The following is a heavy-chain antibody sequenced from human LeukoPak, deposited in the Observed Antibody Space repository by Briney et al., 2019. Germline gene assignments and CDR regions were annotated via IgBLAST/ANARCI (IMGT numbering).Heavy chain of an antibody. D-gene: IGHD2-2*01. V-gene: IGHV3-30*04. Sequence: GGSLRLSCAASGFRFSHYAIHWVRQAPGKGVEGVSLISYNGGNKYYADSVKGRFTISRDNSKNTLYLQMNRLRAEDTAVYYCAKDPSTDSSIDYWGQGTLVTVSS. J-gene: IGHJ4*02. CDR1: GFRFSHYA. CDR3: AKDPSTDSSIDY. CDR2: ISYNGGNK.